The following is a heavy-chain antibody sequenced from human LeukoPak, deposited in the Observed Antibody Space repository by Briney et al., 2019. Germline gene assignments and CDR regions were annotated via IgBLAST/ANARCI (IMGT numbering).Heavy chain of an antibody. CDR2: IYTSGST. D-gene: IGHD3-10*01. CDR3: AREGLLWFGELYEYYYYMDV. CDR1: GGSISSYY. Sequence: SETLSLTCTVSGGSISSYYGSWIRQPAGKGLEWIGRIYTSGSTNYNPSLKSRVTMSVDTSKNQFSLKLSSVTAADTAVYYCAREGLLWFGELYEYYYYMDVWGKGTTVTISS. J-gene: IGHJ6*03. V-gene: IGHV4-4*07.